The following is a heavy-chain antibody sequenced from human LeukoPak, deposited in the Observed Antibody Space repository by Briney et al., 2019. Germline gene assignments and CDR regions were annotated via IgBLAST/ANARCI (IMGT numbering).Heavy chain of an antibody. D-gene: IGHD3-22*01. Sequence: SETLSLTCTVSGGSISSGGYYWTWIRRHPGKGLEWIGYIYYSGCTYYNPSLKSRVTISVDTSKNQFSLKLSSVTAADTAVYYCARAYDSSGYLEWFDPWGQGTLVTVSS. V-gene: IGHV4-31*03. CDR2: IYYSGCT. CDR3: ARAYDSSGYLEWFDP. J-gene: IGHJ5*02. CDR1: GGSISSGGYY.